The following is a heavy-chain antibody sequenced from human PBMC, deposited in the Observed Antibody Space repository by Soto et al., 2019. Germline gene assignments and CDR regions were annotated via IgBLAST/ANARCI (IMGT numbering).Heavy chain of an antibody. CDR3: AREVWSWHTGYYYYYGMDV. Sequence: QVQLVQSGAEVKKPGASVKVSCKASGYTFTSYGISWVRQAPGQGLEWMGWISAYNGNTNYAQKLQGRVTMTTDTSTSTAYMELRSLRSDDTAVYYCAREVWSWHTGYYYYYGMDVWGQGTTVTVSS. CDR2: ISAYNGNT. V-gene: IGHV1-18*01. CDR1: GYTFTSYG. J-gene: IGHJ6*02. D-gene: IGHD2-8*02.